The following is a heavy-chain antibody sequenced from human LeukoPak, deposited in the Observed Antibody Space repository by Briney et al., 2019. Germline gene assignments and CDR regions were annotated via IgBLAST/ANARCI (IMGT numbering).Heavy chain of an antibody. Sequence: GGSLRLSCAASGFTFSDYYMSWIRQAPGKGLEWVSYISSSGSTIYYADSVKGRFTISRDNAKSSLYLQMNSLRAEDTAVYYCARVSPPSYYYYGMDVWGQGTTVTVSS. CDR3: ARVSPPSYYYYGMDV. CDR1: GFTFSDYY. V-gene: IGHV3-11*01. CDR2: ISSSGSTI. J-gene: IGHJ6*02.